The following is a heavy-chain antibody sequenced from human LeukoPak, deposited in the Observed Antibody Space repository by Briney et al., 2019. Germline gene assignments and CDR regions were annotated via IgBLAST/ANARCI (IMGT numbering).Heavy chain of an antibody. CDR3: ANANDILTAFDC. V-gene: IGHV3-23*01. Sequence: GGSLRLSCAASGFTFRSYVMTWVRQAPGKGLEWVSGISGSGGSTYYSDSVKGRFTISRDNSKNTLFLQMNSLRAEDTAVYYCANANDILTAFDCWGQGTLVTVSS. CDR1: GFTFRSYV. J-gene: IGHJ4*02. D-gene: IGHD3-9*01. CDR2: ISGSGGST.